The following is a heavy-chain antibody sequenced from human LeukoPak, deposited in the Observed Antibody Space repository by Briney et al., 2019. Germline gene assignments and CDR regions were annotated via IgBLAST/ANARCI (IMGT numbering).Heavy chain of an antibody. Sequence: GGSLTLSCAASGFTFSSYAMSWVRQAPGKGLEWVSGISGSGGSTYYADSVKGRFTISRDNSKNTLYLQMNSLRAEDTAVYYCAKDDNGGIREDWFDPWGQGTLITVSS. CDR3: AKDDNGGIREDWFDP. V-gene: IGHV3-23*01. CDR2: ISGSGGST. D-gene: IGHD4-23*01. J-gene: IGHJ5*02. CDR1: GFTFSSYA.